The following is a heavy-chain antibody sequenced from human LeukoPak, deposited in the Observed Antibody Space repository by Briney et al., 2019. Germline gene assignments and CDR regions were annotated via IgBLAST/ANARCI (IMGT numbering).Heavy chain of an antibody. CDR2: IYSSGST. J-gene: IGHJ3*02. CDR3: ARSDGYGLVGI. Sequence: PSETLSLTCSVSGVSISSGSNYWGWIRQPPGKTLEWIGSIYSSGSTYYNPSLKSRVIILIDTAKNHFSLNLSSVTAADTAVYYCARSDGYGLVGIWGQGTMVTVCS. V-gene: IGHV4-39*07. D-gene: IGHD3-10*01. CDR1: GVSISSGSNY.